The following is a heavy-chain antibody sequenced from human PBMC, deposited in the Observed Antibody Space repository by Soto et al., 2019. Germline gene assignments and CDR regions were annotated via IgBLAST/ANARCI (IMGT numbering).Heavy chain of an antibody. Sequence: QLQLQESGPGLVKPSETLSLTCTVSGGSISSSSYYWGWIRQPPGKGLEWIGSIYYSGSTYYNPSLKSRVTISVDTSKNQFSLKLSSVTAADTAVYYCARHGYSSSWYVVWFDPWGQGTLVTVSS. CDR2: IYYSGST. CDR3: ARHGYSSSWYVVWFDP. CDR1: GGSISSSSYY. V-gene: IGHV4-39*01. D-gene: IGHD6-13*01. J-gene: IGHJ5*02.